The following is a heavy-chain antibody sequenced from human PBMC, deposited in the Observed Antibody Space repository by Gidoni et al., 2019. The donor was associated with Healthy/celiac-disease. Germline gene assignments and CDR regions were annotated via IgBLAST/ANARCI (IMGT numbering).Heavy chain of an antibody. Sequence: QVQLVESGGGVVQPGGSLRLSCAASGFTFSSYGMHWVRQAPGKGLEWVAFIRYDGSNKYYADSVKGRFTISRDNSKNTLYLQMNSLRAEDTAVYYCANNPGIAVAYYYYGMDVWGQGTTVTVSS. CDR1: GFTFSSYG. V-gene: IGHV3-30*02. CDR3: ANNPGIAVAYYYYGMDV. D-gene: IGHD6-19*01. J-gene: IGHJ6*02. CDR2: IRYDGSNK.